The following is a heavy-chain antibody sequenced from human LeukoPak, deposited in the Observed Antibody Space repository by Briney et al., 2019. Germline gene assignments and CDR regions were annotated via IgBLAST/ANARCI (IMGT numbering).Heavy chain of an antibody. CDR2: ISYDGSNK. Sequence: GGSLRLSCAASGFTFSSYAMHWVRQAPGKGLEWVAVISYDGSNKYYADSVKGRFTISRDNSKNTLYLQMNSLRAEDTAVYYCARASRYCSGGSCHGFDYWGQGTLVTVSS. V-gene: IGHV3-30*04. CDR3: ARASRYCSGGSCHGFDY. CDR1: GFTFSSYA. J-gene: IGHJ4*02. D-gene: IGHD2-15*01.